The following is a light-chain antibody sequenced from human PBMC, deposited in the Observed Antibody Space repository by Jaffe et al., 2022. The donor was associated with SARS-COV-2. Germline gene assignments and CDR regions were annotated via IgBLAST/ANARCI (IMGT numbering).Light chain of an antibody. V-gene: IGKV1-5*03. CDR3: QQYSAYPYT. Sequence: DIQMTQYPSTLSVSVGDRVTITCRASQTISGWLAWYQQKPGKAPNLLIYKASDLESGVPSRFSGSGFGTEFTVTIDSLQPDDVATYYCQQYSAYPYTFGQGTKLEIK. CDR2: KAS. J-gene: IGKJ2*01. CDR1: QTISGW.